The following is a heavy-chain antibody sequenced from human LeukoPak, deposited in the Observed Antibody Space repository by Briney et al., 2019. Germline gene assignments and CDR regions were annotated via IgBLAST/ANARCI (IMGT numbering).Heavy chain of an antibody. CDR1: GGSILSYY. V-gene: IGHV4-59*08. Sequence: PSETLSLTCTVSGGSILSYYWTWIRQPPGKGLEWSGYIYYSGSTNYSPSLKSRLTISVDTSKNQFSTRLSSLTAADTAVYYCARRDGDYDGAHFDYWGQGNLVTVSS. CDR3: ARRDGDYDGAHFDY. D-gene: IGHD4-17*01. CDR2: IYYSGST. J-gene: IGHJ4*02.